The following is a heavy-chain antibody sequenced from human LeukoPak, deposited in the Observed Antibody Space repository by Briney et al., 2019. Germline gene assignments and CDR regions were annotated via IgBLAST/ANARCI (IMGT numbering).Heavy chain of an antibody. Sequence: SETLSLTCTVSGGSIGSYYWSWIRQPPGKGLEWIGYVSYSGSTNCNPSLKSRVTISVDMSKNQFSLKLSSVTAADTAVYYCARVSSGWYPGQSTFDYWGQGTLVTVSS. CDR1: GGSIGSYY. D-gene: IGHD6-19*01. CDR3: ARVSSGWYPGQSTFDY. J-gene: IGHJ4*02. V-gene: IGHV4-59*08. CDR2: VSYSGST.